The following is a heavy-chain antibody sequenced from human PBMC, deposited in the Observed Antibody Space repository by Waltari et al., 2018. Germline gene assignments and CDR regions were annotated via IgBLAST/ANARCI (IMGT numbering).Heavy chain of an antibody. CDR1: GFIFSSYW. D-gene: IGHD2-2*01. V-gene: IGHV3-7*03. CDR3: LRDRRGPALFDS. CDR2: IKQDGSER. J-gene: IGHJ4*02. Sequence: EVQVVESGGGLVRPGGSLRLSCEGSGFIFSSYWMGWVPQAPGKGLEWVGNIKQDGSERNYVDAVKGRFTISRDNAKNSVFLQMISLRAEDTAVYYCLRDRRGPALFDSWGQGTLVTVSS.